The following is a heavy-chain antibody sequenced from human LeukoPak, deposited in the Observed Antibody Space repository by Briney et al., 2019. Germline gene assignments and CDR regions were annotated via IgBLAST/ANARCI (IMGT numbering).Heavy chain of an antibody. J-gene: IGHJ4*02. Sequence: PGGSLRLSCAASGFFFSDSAMAWVRQAPGKGLEWVSTTTGLGDNTHYADSVKGRFTFSRDNSKNTLYLQMNNLGVDDTAVYYCAKANALSVAGNFDYWGQGTLVTVSS. CDR2: TTGLGDNT. CDR1: GFFFSDSA. CDR3: AKANALSVAGNFDY. D-gene: IGHD6-19*01. V-gene: IGHV3-23*01.